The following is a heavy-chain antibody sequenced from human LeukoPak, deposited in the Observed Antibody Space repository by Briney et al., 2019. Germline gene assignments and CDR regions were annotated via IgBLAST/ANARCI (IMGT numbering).Heavy chain of an antibody. D-gene: IGHD2-15*01. CDR1: GYTFTGYY. CDR3: ARESSGGSCYDY. Sequence: ASVKVSCKASGYTFTGYYMHWVRQAPGQGLEWMGWINPHSGDANYAQKFQGRVTMTRDTSISTAYMELSRLRSDDTAMYYCARESSGGSCYDYWGQGTLVTVSS. V-gene: IGHV1-2*02. CDR2: INPHSGDA. J-gene: IGHJ4*02.